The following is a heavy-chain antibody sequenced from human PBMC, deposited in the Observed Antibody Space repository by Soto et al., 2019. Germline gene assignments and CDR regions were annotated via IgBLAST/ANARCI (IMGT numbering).Heavy chain of an antibody. Sequence: GGSLRLSCAASGFTFSSYGMHWVRQAPGKGLEWEAVISYDGSNKYYADSVKGRFTISRDNSKNTLYLQMNSLRAEDTAVYYCAKDHALVYWGQGTLVTVSS. D-gene: IGHD2-8*02. CDR2: ISYDGSNK. V-gene: IGHV3-30*18. J-gene: IGHJ4*02. CDR3: AKDHALVY. CDR1: GFTFSSYG.